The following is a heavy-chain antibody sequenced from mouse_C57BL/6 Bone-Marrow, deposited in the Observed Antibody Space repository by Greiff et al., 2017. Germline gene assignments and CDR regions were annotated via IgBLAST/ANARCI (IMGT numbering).Heavy chain of an antibody. J-gene: IGHJ3*01. V-gene: IGHV1-69*01. CDR3: ARGTTVAAY. D-gene: IGHD1-1*01. CDR1: GYTFTSSW. Sequence: QVQLQQPGAELVMPGASVKLSCKASGYTFTSSWMHWVKQRPGQGLEWIGEIDPSDSYTNYNQKFKGKSTLTVDKSSSTAYMQLSSLTSEDSAVYYCARGTTVAAYWGQGTLVTVSA. CDR2: IDPSDSYT.